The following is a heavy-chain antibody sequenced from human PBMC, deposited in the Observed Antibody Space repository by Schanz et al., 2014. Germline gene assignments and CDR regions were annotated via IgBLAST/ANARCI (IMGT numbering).Heavy chain of an antibody. V-gene: IGHV3-7*05. CDR2: IKHDGSVK. CDR3: ARIGGSVFDY. CDR1: GFTFSDYC. Sequence: EVQLVESGGGLVKPGGSLRLSCTASGFTFSDYCMSWVRQAPGKGPEWVANIKHDGSVKDYVDSVEGRFTISRDNSKNSLYLQMNSLRAEDTAVYYCARIGGSVFDYWAQGTLVTVSS. D-gene: IGHD3-10*01. J-gene: IGHJ4*02.